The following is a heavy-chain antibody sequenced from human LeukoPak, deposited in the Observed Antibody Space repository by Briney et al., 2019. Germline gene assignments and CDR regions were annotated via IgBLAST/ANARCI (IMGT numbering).Heavy chain of an antibody. D-gene: IGHD4-17*01. CDR2: INPNSGGI. Sequence: ASVKVSFKASGYTFTGYYMHWVRQAPGQGPEWMGWINPNSGGINYAQKFQGRVAMTRDTSISTAYMDLSRLRSDDTAVYYCARLNYDYGDYGGFDYWGQGTLVTVSS. J-gene: IGHJ4*02. V-gene: IGHV1-2*02. CDR1: GYTFTGYY. CDR3: ARLNYDYGDYGGFDY.